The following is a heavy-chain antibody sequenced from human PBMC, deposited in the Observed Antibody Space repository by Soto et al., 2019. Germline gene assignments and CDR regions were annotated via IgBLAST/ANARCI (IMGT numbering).Heavy chain of an antibody. J-gene: IGHJ4*02. CDR3: AKDPRVHYYGSGSSSY. CDR2: ISGSGGNT. D-gene: IGHD3-10*01. CDR1: GFVFSSYA. Sequence: GGSQRLSCAASGFVFSSYAMSWVRQAPGKGLEWVSTISGSGGNTYYADSVKGRFTISRDNSKNTLYLQMNSLRAEDTALYYCAKDPRVHYYGSGSSSYWGQGTLVTVSS. V-gene: IGHV3-23*01.